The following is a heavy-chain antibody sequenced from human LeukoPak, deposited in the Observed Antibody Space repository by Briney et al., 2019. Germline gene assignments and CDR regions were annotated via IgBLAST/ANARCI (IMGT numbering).Heavy chain of an antibody. V-gene: IGHV4-59*08. Sequence: SETLSLTCTVSGGSISSYYWSWVRQPPGKGLEWIGYIYYSGSTNYNPSLKSRVTISVDTSKNQFSLKLSSVTAADTAVYYCARHGTYYDILTGYPPPPGYFQHWGQGTLVTVSS. D-gene: IGHD3-9*01. CDR3: ARHGTYYDILTGYPPPPGYFQH. J-gene: IGHJ1*01. CDR1: GGSISSYY. CDR2: IYYSGST.